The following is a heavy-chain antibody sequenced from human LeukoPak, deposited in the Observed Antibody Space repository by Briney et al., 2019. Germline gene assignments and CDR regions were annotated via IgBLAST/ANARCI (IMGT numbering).Heavy chain of an antibody. V-gene: IGHV4-39*07. CDR1: GDSISSSSYS. Sequence: SETLSLTCTVSGDSISSSSYSWGWIRQPPGKGLEWIGSFYYSGSTYYNPSLKSRVTISGDTSKNQFSLRLSSVTAAYTAVYYCATSGRGGSLGIFDIWGQGTMVTVSS. D-gene: IGHD2-15*01. CDR2: FYYSGST. CDR3: ATSGRGGSLGIFDI. J-gene: IGHJ3*02.